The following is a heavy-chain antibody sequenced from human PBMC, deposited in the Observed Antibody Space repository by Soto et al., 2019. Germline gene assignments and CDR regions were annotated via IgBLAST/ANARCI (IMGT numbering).Heavy chain of an antibody. CDR1: GFTFSSYG. J-gene: IGHJ6*02. Sequence: QVQLVESGGGVVQPGRSLGLSCAASGFTFSSYGMHWVRQAPGKGLEWVAVISYDGSNKYYADSVKGRFTISRDNSKKALYLQMNSLRAEDTAGYDCAKRHSSGWYYYYGMDVWGQGTTVIVSS. D-gene: IGHD6-19*01. CDR2: ISYDGSNK. CDR3: AKRHSSGWYYYYGMDV. V-gene: IGHV3-30*18.